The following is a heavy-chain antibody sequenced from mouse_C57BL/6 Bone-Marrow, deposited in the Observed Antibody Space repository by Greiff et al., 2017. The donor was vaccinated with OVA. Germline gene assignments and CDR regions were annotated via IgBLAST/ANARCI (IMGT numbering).Heavy chain of an antibody. CDR3: AMQDYDGPHYFDY. V-gene: IGHV1-74*01. CDR2: IHPSDSDT. J-gene: IGHJ2*01. Sequence: QVQLQQPGAELVKPGASVKVSCKASGYTFTSYWMHWVKQRPGQGLEWIGRIHPSDSDTNYNQKFKGKAKLTVDKSSSTAYMHLSSLTSEDSAVYYCAMQDYDGPHYFDYWGQGTTLTVSS. D-gene: IGHD2-4*01. CDR1: GYTFTSYW.